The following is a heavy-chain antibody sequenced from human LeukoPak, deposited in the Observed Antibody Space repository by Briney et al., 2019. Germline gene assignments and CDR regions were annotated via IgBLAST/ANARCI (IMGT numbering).Heavy chain of an antibody. J-gene: IGHJ4*02. Sequence: GGSLRLSCAASGFTFSDYYMSWVRQAPGKGLQWVSSISRSGSGTYYADSVKGRFTISRDNSKNTMYLQLNGLRTEDTAVYYCAKFNGDPGYYFDYWGQGTLVTVSS. CDR2: ISRSGSGT. CDR3: AKFNGDPGYYFDY. V-gene: IGHV3-23*01. CDR1: GFTFSDYY. D-gene: IGHD4-17*01.